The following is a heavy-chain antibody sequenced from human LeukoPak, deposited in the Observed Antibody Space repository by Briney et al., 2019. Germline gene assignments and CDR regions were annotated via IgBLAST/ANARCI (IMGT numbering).Heavy chain of an antibody. CDR3: ARLAGAGSSGFDY. CDR2: IYFSGST. CDR1: GGSISSYY. V-gene: IGHV4-39*01. J-gene: IGHJ4*02. D-gene: IGHD1-26*01. Sequence: SETLSLTCTVSGGSISSYYWGWVRQPPGKGLEWIGSIYFSGSTYYNPSLNSRVTMSVDTSKNQFSLKLSSVTAADTAVYYCARLAGAGSSGFDYWGQGTLVTVSS.